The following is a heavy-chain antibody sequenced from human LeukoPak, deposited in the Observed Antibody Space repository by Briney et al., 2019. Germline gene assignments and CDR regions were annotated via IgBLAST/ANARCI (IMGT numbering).Heavy chain of an antibody. D-gene: IGHD3-22*01. CDR2: IKQDGSEK. J-gene: IGHJ4*02. Sequence: GGPLRLSCAASGFTFSSYWMSWVRQAPGKGLEWVANIKQDGSEKYYVDSVKGRFTISRDNAKNSLYLQMNSLRAEDTAVYYCARLYYYDSSGYYFGGVYYFDYWGQGTLVTVSS. CDR3: ARLYYYDSSGYYFGGVYYFDY. CDR1: GFTFSSYW. V-gene: IGHV3-7*01.